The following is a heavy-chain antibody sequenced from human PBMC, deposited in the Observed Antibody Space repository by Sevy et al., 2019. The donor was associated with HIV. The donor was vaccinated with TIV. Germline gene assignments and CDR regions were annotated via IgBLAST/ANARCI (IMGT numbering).Heavy chain of an antibody. CDR1: GFTFSSYG. J-gene: IGHJ4*02. CDR2: IRYDGSNK. Sequence: GGSLRLSCAASGFTFSSYGMHWVRQAPGKGLEWVAFIRYDGSNKYYADSVKGRFTISRDNSKNTLYLQMNSLRAEDTAVYYCAKDVSGSSSWFCGVFDYWGQGTLVTVSS. CDR3: AKDVSGSSSWFCGVFDY. V-gene: IGHV3-30*02. D-gene: IGHD6-13*01.